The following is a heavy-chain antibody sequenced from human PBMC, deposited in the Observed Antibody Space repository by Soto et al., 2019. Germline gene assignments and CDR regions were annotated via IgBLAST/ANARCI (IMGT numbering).Heavy chain of an antibody. D-gene: IGHD5-18*01. V-gene: IGHV3-15*01. J-gene: IGHJ1*01. CDR3: TTNAGYVRGWVLSPHSLYRSC. Sequence: EVQLVESGGGLVKPGGSLRVSCTGSGFTFSNAWINWVRQAPGKGLEWVGRIKSKTDGGTTDFAAPVNGRFTISRDDLKDTAYLHMNSLNIEDTAVYYCTTNAGYVRGWVLSPHSLYRSCWGQGTLVTVSA. CDR2: IKSKTDGGTT. CDR1: GFTFSNAW.